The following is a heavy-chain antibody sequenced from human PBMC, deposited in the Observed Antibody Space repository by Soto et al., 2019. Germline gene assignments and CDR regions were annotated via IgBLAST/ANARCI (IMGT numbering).Heavy chain of an antibody. CDR1: GFTFSSYA. Sequence: GGSLRLSCAASGFTFSSYAVSWVRQAPGKGLEWVSAISGSGGSTYYADSVKGRFTISRDNSKNTLYLQMNSLRAEDTAVYYCAKDHYSSSWYGLPPLCDYWGQGTLVTVSS. D-gene: IGHD6-13*01. V-gene: IGHV3-23*01. J-gene: IGHJ4*02. CDR3: AKDHYSSSWYGLPPLCDY. CDR2: ISGSGGST.